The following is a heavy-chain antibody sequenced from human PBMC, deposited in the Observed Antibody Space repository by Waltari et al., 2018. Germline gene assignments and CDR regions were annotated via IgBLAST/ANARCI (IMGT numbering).Heavy chain of an antibody. Sequence: QVQLQESGRGLVKPSETLSIICNVPGDSITNCFWGWVRQHPGNGLAWIRYISHSGSTRYNPSLKSRVTISVDTSKKQFSLRLDSVTAADTAVYYCARSFDFWSGYPLDYWGQGTLVTVSS. CDR1: GDSITNCF. D-gene: IGHD3-3*01. J-gene: IGHJ4*02. CDR3: ARSFDFWSGYPLDY. V-gene: IGHV4-59*01. CDR2: ISHSGST.